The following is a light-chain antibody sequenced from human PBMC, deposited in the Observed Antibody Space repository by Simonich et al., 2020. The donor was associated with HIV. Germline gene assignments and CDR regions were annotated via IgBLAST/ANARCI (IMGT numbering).Light chain of an antibody. V-gene: IGKV4-1*01. CDR2: WAS. CDR3: QQYYSSPYT. J-gene: IGKJ2*01. CDR1: PSVLYSSANKNY. Sequence: DIVMTQSPDSLAVSLGERATINCNSSPSVLYSSANKNYLAWYQLKPGQPPKLLIYWASTRQSGVPERFSGTGSGTDFTLTSSSLQAEDVAVYYCQQYYSSPYTFGQGTKLEIK.